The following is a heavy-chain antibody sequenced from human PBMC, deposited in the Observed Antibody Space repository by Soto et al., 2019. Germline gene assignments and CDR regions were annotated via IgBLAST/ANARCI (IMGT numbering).Heavy chain of an antibody. CDR2: SVAIFGTA. V-gene: IGHV1-69*01. CDR3: ALQLRGGYSAFRDFMDAYDY. J-gene: IGHJ4*02. D-gene: IGHD3-22*01. Sequence: QVQLVQSGAEVKKPGSSVKVSCKASGGTFSSYAISWVRQAPGQGLEWMGGSVAIFGTANYAQTFQGRVTITADESTSTAYMELSSLRSEDMAVYYCALQLRGGYSAFRDFMDAYDYWGQGTLVTVSS. CDR1: GGTFSSYA.